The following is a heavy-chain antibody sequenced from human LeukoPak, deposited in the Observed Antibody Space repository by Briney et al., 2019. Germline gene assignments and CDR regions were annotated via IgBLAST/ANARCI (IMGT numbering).Heavy chain of an antibody. CDR2: IYPGDSET. CDR1: GYRFTTYW. J-gene: IGHJ4*02. V-gene: IGHV5-51*01. D-gene: IGHD3-22*01. CDR3: ARHVGHYYGRSGYFYGH. Sequence: GESLKISCKGSGYRFTTYWIAWVRQMPGKGLEWMGIIYPGDSETRYSPSFQGQVTISVDKSISTAYLQWSSLKASDTAMYYCARHVGHYYGRSGYFYGHWGQGTPVTVSS.